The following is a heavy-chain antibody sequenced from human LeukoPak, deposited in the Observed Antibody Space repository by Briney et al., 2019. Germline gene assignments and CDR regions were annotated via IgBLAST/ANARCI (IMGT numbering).Heavy chain of an antibody. CDR1: GGSFSGYY. CDR3: ARGSRGYTYG. CDR2: INHSGST. D-gene: IGHD5-18*01. J-gene: IGHJ4*02. V-gene: IGHV4-34*01. Sequence: SETLSLTCAVYGGSFSGYYWSWIRQPPGKGLEWIGEINHSGSTNYNPSLKSRVTISVDTSKNQFSLKLSSVTAADTAVYYCARGSRGYTYGWGQGTLVTVSS.